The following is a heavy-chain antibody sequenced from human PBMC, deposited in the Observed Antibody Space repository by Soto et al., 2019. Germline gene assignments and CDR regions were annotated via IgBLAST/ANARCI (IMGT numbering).Heavy chain of an antibody. CDR2: INPGNGKT. CDR1: GYIFTTYG. D-gene: IGHD6-13*01. J-gene: IGHJ4*01. Sequence: DSVNVSCQSSGYIFTTYGLHWVRQAPGQSLEWMGWINPGNGKTNYSQKFQDRLTITRDTSATTAYMDLSSLRSEDTAVYYGPRGLLTISWFWRQGTPVTVSS. CDR3: PRGLLTISWF. V-gene: IGHV1-3*01.